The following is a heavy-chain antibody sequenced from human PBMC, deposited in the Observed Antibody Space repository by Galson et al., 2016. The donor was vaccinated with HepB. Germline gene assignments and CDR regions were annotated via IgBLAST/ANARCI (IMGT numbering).Heavy chain of an antibody. V-gene: IGHV3-23*01. CDR3: AKEVGTVHPSNWFDP. D-gene: IGHD1-26*01. CDR1: GFTFSSYA. CDR2: ISRSGDAT. Sequence: SLRLSCAASGFTFSSYAMDWVRQAPRKGLEWVSAISRSGDATYYADSVKGRFTIFRDNSKDTLYLQMNSLRAEDTAVYYCAKEVGTVHPSNWFDPWGQETLVTVSS. J-gene: IGHJ5*02.